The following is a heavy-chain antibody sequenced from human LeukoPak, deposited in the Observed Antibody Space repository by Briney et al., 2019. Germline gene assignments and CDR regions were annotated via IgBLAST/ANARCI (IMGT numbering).Heavy chain of an antibody. CDR2: MKYDGSEK. Sequence: GGSLRLSCAASGFTFSSYWMSWVRQAPGKGLEWVANMKYDGSEKYYVDSVKGRFTISRDNAKNSLYLQMNSLRAEDTAVYYCAKCNRHYDFWSGYYTASEYYFDYWGQGTLVTVSS. CDR3: AKCNRHYDFWSGYYTASEYYFDY. V-gene: IGHV3-7*03. J-gene: IGHJ4*02. D-gene: IGHD3-3*01. CDR1: GFTFSSYW.